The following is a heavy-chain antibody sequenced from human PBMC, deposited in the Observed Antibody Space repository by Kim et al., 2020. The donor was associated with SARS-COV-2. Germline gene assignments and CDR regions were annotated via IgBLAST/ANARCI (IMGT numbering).Heavy chain of an antibody. V-gene: IGHV1-3*01. CDR3: ARDDSGSYYGVLYY. J-gene: IGHJ4*02. D-gene: IGHD1-26*01. Sequence: ASVKVSCKASGYTFTSYAMHWVRQAPGQRLEWMDWINAGNGNTKYSQRFQGRVTFTRDTPANTAYMELSSLRSEDTAVYYCARDDSGSYYGVLYYWGQGTLVTVSS. CDR1: GYTFTSYA. CDR2: INAGNGNT.